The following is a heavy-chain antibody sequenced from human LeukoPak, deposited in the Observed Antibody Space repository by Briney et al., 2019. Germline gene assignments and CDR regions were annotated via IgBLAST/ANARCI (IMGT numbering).Heavy chain of an antibody. CDR3: AREGTYPDFWSGYFEC. D-gene: IGHD3-3*01. V-gene: IGHV3-30*04. J-gene: IGHJ4*02. CDR2: LSSDGSYD. Sequence: QPGESLRLSCSASGFTFSIYAMHWVRQTPDRGLEWVGFLSSDGSYDQYRESVRGRFSISRDNSKNTLYLEMNSLTVDDTGVYYCAREGTYPDFWSGYFECWGQGTLAIVSS. CDR1: GFTFSIYA.